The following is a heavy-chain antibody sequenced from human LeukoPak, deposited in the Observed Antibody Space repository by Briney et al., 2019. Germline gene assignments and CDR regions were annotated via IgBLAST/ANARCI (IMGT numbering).Heavy chain of an antibody. CDR2: IGTYKGNT. CDR3: ARTPGMVVVKTFYCMDV. D-gene: IGHD3-22*01. Sequence: ASVKVSCKVSGYTFTGYYMHWVRQAPGQGLEWMGWIGTYKGNTNYAQMFQGRVTMTTDTSTSTAYMELKNLRSDDTAVYYCARTPGMVVVKTFYCMDVWGQGTTVTVSS. J-gene: IGHJ6*02. CDR1: GYTFTGYY. V-gene: IGHV1-18*04.